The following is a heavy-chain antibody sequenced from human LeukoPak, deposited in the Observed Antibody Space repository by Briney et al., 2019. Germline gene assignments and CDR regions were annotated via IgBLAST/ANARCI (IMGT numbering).Heavy chain of an antibody. V-gene: IGHV4-39*07. CDR2: IYYSGST. D-gene: IGHD6-13*01. CDR1: GGSISSSSYY. J-gene: IGHJ5*02. CDR3: ARDPGYSSSWTGPNWFDP. Sequence: SETLSLTCTVSGGSISSSSYYWGWIRQPPGKGLEWIGSIYYSGSTYYNPSLKSRVTISVDTSKNQFSLKLSSVTAADTAVYYCARDPGYSSSWTGPNWFDPWGQGTLVTVSS.